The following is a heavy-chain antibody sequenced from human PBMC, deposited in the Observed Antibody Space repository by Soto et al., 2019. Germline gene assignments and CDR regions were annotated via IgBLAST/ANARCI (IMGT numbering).Heavy chain of an antibody. J-gene: IGHJ2*01. D-gene: IGHD5-12*01. CDR2: IYYSGST. V-gene: IGHV4-59*01. Sequence: QVQLQESGPGLVKPSETLSLTCTVSGGSISSYYWSWIRQPPGKGLEWIGYIYYSGSTNYNPSLKSRVTISVDTSKNQXXLXXXSXTAXXTAVXYXXXEGVDIGSGYFDLWGRGTLVTVSS. CDR1: GGSISSYY. CDR3: XXEGVDIGSGYFDL.